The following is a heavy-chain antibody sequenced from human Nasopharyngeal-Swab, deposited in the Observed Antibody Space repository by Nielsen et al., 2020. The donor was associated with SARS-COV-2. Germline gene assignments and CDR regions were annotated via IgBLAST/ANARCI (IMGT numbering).Heavy chain of an antibody. J-gene: IGHJ6*02. CDR3: AKAPYLRGLDV. D-gene: IGHD2-21*01. V-gene: IGHV3-7*03. CDR1: GFSIRSYW. CDR2: IKQDGSVK. Sequence: GGSLRLSCVASGFSIRSYWMSWVRQTPGKGLEWVANIKQDGSVKHSIDSVKGRFTISRDNSKNTLYLQTNSLRVEDTAVYYCAKAPYLRGLDVWGQGTTVTVSS.